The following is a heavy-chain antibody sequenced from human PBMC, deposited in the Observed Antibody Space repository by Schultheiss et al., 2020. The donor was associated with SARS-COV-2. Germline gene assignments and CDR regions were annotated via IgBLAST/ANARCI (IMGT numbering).Heavy chain of an antibody. CDR2: IYYSGST. Sequence: SETLSLTCTVSGGSISSGGYYWSWIRQHPGKGLEWIGYIYYSGSTYYNPSLKSLVTISVDTSKNQFSLKLSSVTAADTAVYYCAGTVGGCSSTSCYFYYYYMDVWGKGTTVTVSS. V-gene: IGHV4-31*01. D-gene: IGHD2-2*01. J-gene: IGHJ6*03. CDR3: AGTVGGCSSTSCYFYYYYMDV. CDR1: GGSISSGGYY.